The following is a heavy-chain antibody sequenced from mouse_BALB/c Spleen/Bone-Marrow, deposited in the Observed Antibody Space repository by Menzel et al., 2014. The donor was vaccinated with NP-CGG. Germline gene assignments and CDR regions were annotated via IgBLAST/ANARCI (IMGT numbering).Heavy chain of an antibody. CDR2: IDPANGNT. CDR1: GFNIKDTY. J-gene: IGHJ2*01. CDR3: ARYDYGVYFDY. Sequence: EVQLQQSGAELVSPGASVRLSCTASGFNIKDTYMHWVKQRPEQGLEWIGRIDPANGNTKYDPKFQGKATITADTSSNTAYLQLSSLTSEDTAVYYCARYDYGVYFDYWGQGTTLTVSS. V-gene: IGHV14-3*02. D-gene: IGHD2-4*01.